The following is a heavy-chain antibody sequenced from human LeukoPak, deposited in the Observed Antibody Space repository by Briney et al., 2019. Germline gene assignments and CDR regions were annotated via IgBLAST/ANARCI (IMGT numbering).Heavy chain of an antibody. CDR2: ISGSGRGGGT. J-gene: IGHJ4*02. CDR1: DYSISSGYY. CDR3: AKSSPTNGWY. V-gene: IGHV3-23*01. Sequence: ETLSLTCTVSDYSISSGYYWGWIRQPPGKGLEWVSSISGSGRGGGTNYADSVRGRFTISRDNSKDTLYLQMNSLRAEDTAVYYCAKSSPTNGWYWGQGTLVTVSS. D-gene: IGHD2-15*01.